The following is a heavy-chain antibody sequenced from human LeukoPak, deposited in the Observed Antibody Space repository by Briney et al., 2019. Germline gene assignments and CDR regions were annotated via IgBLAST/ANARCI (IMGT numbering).Heavy chain of an antibody. V-gene: IGHV4-39*02. CDR1: GVSISSSLYY. J-gene: IGHJ4*02. CDR3: AGGQTLDWLSNYFDS. Sequence: SETLSLTCTVSGVSISSSLYYWGWVRQPPGKGLEWVGSIYYGANTYYNPSLKSRVSISVNTSKNHLSLKLRSMTAADTALYFCAGGQTLDWLSNYFDSWGQGSLVIVSS. CDR2: IYYGANT. D-gene: IGHD3-3*01.